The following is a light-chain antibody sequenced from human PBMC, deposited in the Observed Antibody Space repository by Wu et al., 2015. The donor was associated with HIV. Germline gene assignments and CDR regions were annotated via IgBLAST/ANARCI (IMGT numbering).Light chain of an antibody. CDR3: QQYNNWPRT. Sequence: EIVMTQSPATLSVSPGERATLSCRASQSISSNLAWYHQKPGQAPRLLIYGASTRATGIPARFSGSGSGTEFTLTISSLQSEDFAVYYCQQYNNWPRTFGQGTKGGNQT. V-gene: IGKV3-15*01. CDR1: QSISSN. CDR2: GAS. J-gene: IGKJ1*01.